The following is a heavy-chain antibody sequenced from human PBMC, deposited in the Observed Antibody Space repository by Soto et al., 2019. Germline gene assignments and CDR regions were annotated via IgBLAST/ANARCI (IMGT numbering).Heavy chain of an antibody. Sequence: QVQLVQYGAEVKKPGASVKVSCKASGYTFTSYGISWVRQAPGQGLEWMGWISAYNGNTNYAQKLQGRVTMTTDTSTSTAYMELRSLRSDDTAVYYCARSIAAAAHTNYYGMDVWGQGTTVTVSS. D-gene: IGHD6-13*01. CDR2: ISAYNGNT. CDR3: ARSIAAAAHTNYYGMDV. V-gene: IGHV1-18*01. CDR1: GYTFTSYG. J-gene: IGHJ6*02.